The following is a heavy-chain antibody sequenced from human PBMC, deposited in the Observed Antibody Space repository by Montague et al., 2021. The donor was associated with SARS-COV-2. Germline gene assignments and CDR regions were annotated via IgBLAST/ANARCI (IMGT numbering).Heavy chain of an antibody. CDR3: ARVGRQQLVRLSGMDV. CDR2: IYYSGRT. J-gene: IGHJ6*02. D-gene: IGHD6-13*01. Sequence: SETLSLTCTVSGGSISSSSYYWGWIRQPPGKGLEWIGSIYYSGRTYYXXXLKSRVTISVDTSKNQFSLKLSSVTAADTAVYYCARVGRQQLVRLSGMDVWGQGTTVTVSS. V-gene: IGHV4-39*07. CDR1: GGSISSSSYY.